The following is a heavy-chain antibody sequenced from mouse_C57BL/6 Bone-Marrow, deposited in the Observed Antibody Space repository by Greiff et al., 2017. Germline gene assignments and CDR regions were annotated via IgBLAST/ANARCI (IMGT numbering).Heavy chain of an antibody. CDR1: GFTFSSYG. V-gene: IGHV5-6*01. Sequence: EVKLMESGGDLVKPGGSLKLSCAASGFTFSSYGMYWVRQTPDKRLEWVATISSGGSYTYYPDSVKGRFTISRDNAKNTLYLQMSSLKSEDTAMYYCARYDYDDRCAYGGQGTRVTVSA. D-gene: IGHD2-4*01. CDR3: ARYDYDDRCAY. J-gene: IGHJ3*01. CDR2: ISSGGSYT.